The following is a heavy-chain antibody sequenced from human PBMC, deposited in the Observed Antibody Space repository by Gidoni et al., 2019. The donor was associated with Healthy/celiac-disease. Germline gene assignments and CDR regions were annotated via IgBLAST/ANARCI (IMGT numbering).Heavy chain of an antibody. CDR3: AREGGYDDNGMDV. D-gene: IGHD5-12*01. Sequence: EVQLVESGGGLVKPGGSLRLSCAASGFPFSSYSMNWVRQAPGKGLEWVSSISSSSSYIYYADSVKGRFTISRDNAKNSLYLQMNSLRAEDTAVYYCAREGGYDDNGMDVWGQGTTVTVSS. V-gene: IGHV3-21*01. J-gene: IGHJ6*02. CDR1: GFPFSSYS. CDR2: ISSSSSYI.